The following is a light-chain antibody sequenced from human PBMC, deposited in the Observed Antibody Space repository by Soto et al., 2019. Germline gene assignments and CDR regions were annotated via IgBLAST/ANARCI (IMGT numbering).Light chain of an antibody. CDR2: GAS. CDR3: QQYGSSGK. V-gene: IGKV3-20*01. Sequence: EIVMTQSPVTLSVSPGERVTLSCRASQTVASNLAWYQQKPGQAPRLLIYGASNRATGIPDRFSGSGSGTDFTLTISRLEPEDFAVYYCQQYGSSGKFGQGTKVDIK. J-gene: IGKJ1*01. CDR1: QTVASN.